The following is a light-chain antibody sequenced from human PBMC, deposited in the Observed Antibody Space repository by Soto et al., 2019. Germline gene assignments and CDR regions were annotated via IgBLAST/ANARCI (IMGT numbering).Light chain of an antibody. Sequence: EIVLTQSPGTLSLSPGDRVTLSCRVSQSVSTNYFSWYQQKPGQAPRLLIYATSSRAVGIPDRFSGSGSGTDFTLTISRLEPEDFAMYYCQQYGDYNSPRYSFGQGTRLEI. CDR2: ATS. CDR1: QSVSTNY. J-gene: IGKJ2*03. V-gene: IGKV3-20*01. CDR3: QQYGDYNSPRYS.